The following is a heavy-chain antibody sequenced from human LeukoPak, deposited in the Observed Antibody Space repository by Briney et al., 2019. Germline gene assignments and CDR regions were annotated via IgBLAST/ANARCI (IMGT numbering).Heavy chain of an antibody. V-gene: IGHV3-7*01. CDR1: GFTFDNYW. CDR3: ARVDYVDEGWGY. D-gene: IGHD3-16*01. J-gene: IGHJ4*02. Sequence: GGSLRLSCAASGFTFDNYWMSWVRQAPGKGLEWLANIRQDGGAKNYMASVKGRFTISRDNAKSSLYLQLNSLRAEDTALYYCARVDYVDEGWGYWGQGTLVTVSS. CDR2: IRQDGGAK.